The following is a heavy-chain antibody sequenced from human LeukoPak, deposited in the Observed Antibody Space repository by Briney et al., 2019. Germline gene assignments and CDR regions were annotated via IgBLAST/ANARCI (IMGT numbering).Heavy chain of an antibody. Sequence: SETLSLTCTVSGYSISSGYYWGWIRQPAGKGLEWIGRIYTSGSTNYNPSLKSRVTISVDTSKNQFSLKLSSVTAADTAVYYCAAGHYYYDSSGYYYWGQGTLVTVSS. CDR2: IYTSGST. CDR1: GYSISSGYY. V-gene: IGHV4-61*02. J-gene: IGHJ4*02. CDR3: AAGHYYYDSSGYYY. D-gene: IGHD3-22*01.